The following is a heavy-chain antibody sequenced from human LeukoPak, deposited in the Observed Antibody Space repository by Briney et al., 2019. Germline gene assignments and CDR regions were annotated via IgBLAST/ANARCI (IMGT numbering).Heavy chain of an antibody. D-gene: IGHD2-15*01. CDR2: IYYSGST. Sequence: SETLSLTCTVSGGSISSSSYYWGWIRQPPGKGLEWIGSIYYSGSTYYNPSLKSRVTISVDTSKNQFSLKLSSVTAADTAVYYCASTTYCSGGSCYFREFDYWGQGTLVTVSS. V-gene: IGHV4-39*07. CDR1: GGSISSSSYY. CDR3: ASTTYCSGGSCYFREFDY. J-gene: IGHJ4*02.